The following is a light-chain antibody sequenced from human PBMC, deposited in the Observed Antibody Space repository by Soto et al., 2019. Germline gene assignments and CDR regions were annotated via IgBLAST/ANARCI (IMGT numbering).Light chain of an antibody. J-gene: IGKJ4*01. CDR1: QGTSNW. V-gene: IGKV1-12*01. CDR2: SAS. Sequence: DIQMTQSPSSVSASVGDRVTITCRASQGTSNWVAWYQQKPGKAPKLLIYSASSLQSGVPSRFSGSGFGTDFTLTISSLQPEDFATSFCQQGYSFPLLTFGGGTKVEIK. CDR3: QQGYSFPLLT.